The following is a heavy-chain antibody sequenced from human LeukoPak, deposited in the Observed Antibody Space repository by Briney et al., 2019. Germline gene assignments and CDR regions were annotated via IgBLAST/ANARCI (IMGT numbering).Heavy chain of an antibody. V-gene: IGHV3-23*01. CDR1: GFTFSSYA. CDR3: ATRNGVVPVEDY. J-gene: IGHJ4*02. CDR2: ISASGSST. Sequence: GGSLRLSCAASGFTFSSYAMSWVRQAPGKALEWVSAISASGSSTYYADSVKGQFIISRDNSKNTLYLQMNSLRAEDTAVHYCATRNGVVPVEDYWGQGTLVTVSS. D-gene: IGHD2-2*01.